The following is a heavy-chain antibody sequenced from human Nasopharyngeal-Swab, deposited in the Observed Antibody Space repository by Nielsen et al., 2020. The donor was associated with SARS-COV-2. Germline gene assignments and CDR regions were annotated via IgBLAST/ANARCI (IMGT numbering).Heavy chain of an antibody. CDR1: GFTFSHAW. Sequence: GGSLRLSCAASGFTFSHAWMTWVRQAPGKGLEWVGRINIKTDGGTTDYAAPVKGRFITSRDDSKNTLYLQMNSLKTEDTAVYYCTTLDDNSGYFGQWGQGTLVTVSS. D-gene: IGHD3-22*01. CDR2: INIKTDGGTT. J-gene: IGHJ4*02. V-gene: IGHV3-15*01. CDR3: TTLDDNSGYFGQ.